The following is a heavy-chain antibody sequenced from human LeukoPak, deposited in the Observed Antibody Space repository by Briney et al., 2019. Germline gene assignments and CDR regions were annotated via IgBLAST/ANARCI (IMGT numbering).Heavy chain of an antibody. V-gene: IGHV3-48*04. D-gene: IGHD6-19*01. J-gene: IGHJ3*02. Sequence: GGSLRLSCAASGFTFSSYSMNWVRQAPGKGLEWVSYISGSSSTIYYADAVKGRFTISRDNAKNSLFLQVSSLGAEDTAVYYCARGQRYSSGWYGDAFDIWGQGTMVTVSS. CDR2: ISGSSSTI. CDR3: ARGQRYSSGWYGDAFDI. CDR1: GFTFSSYS.